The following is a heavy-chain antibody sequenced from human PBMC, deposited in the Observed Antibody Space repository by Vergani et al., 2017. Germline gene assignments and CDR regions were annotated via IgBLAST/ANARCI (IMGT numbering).Heavy chain of an antibody. D-gene: IGHD3-22*01. CDR2: IYYSGST. J-gene: IGHJ4*02. Sequence: QVQLQESGPGLVKPSQTLSLTCTVSGGSISSGGYYWSWIRQHPGKGLEWIGYIYYSGSTYYNPSLKSRVTISVDTSKNQFSRKLSSVTAADTAVYYCASNTHYYESSGYYYVEGIDYWGQGTLVTVSS. CDR3: ASNTHYYESSGYYYVEGIDY. CDR1: GGSISSGGYY. V-gene: IGHV4-31*03.